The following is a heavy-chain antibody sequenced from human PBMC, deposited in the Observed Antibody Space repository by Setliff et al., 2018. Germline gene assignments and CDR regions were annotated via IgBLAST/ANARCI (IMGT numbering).Heavy chain of an antibody. CDR3: AITMTTGVDFFDY. J-gene: IGHJ4*02. D-gene: IGHD4-17*01. CDR2: IKSKADSYAT. Sequence: GGSLRLSCAASGFTFSNAWMSWVRQAPGKGLEWVGRIKSKADSYATAYAASVKARFTISRDDSKNTAYLQVNSLKTEDTAVYYCAITMTTGVDFFDYWGQGTLVTVSS. V-gene: IGHV3-73*01. CDR1: GFTFSNAW.